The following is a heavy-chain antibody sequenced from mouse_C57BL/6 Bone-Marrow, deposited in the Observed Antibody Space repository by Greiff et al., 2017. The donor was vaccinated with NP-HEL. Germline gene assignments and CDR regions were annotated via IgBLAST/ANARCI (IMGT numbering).Heavy chain of an antibody. CDR3: ARRGGVLSDYYAMDY. CDR1: GFTFSDYG. CDR2: ISSGSSTI. D-gene: IGHD1-1*01. J-gene: IGHJ4*01. V-gene: IGHV5-17*01. Sequence: EVKVVESGGGLVKPGGSLKLSCAASGFTFSDYGMHWVRQAPEKGLEWVAYISSGSSTIYYAATVKGRFTISRDNAKNTLFLKMTRLRSEDTAMYYCARRGGVLSDYYAMDYWGQGTSGTVSS.